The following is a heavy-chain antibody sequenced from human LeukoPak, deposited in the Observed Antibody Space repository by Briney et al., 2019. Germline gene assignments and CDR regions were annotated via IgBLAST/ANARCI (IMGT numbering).Heavy chain of an antibody. D-gene: IGHD2-2*02. CDR1: GFTSSSYA. V-gene: IGHV3-23*01. CDR3: AKGNCRGTSCYSDY. J-gene: IGHJ4*02. Sequence: GGSLRLSCAASGFTSSSYAMRWVRHAPGKGLEWVSGISGSGGSTYYADSVKGRFTIARDNSKNTLYLQMNSLRAEDTAVYYCAKGNCRGTSCYSDYWGQGTLVTVSS. CDR2: ISGSGGST.